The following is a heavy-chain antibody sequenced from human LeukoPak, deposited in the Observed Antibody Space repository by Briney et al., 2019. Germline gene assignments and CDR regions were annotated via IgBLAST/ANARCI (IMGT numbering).Heavy chain of an antibody. CDR3: AGEVVVAAQRAFDY. Sequence: ASVKVSCKASGGTFSSYAISWVRQAPGQGLEWMGRIIPILGIANYAQKFQGGVTITADKSTSTAYMELSSLRSEDTAVYYCAGEVVVAAQRAFDYWGQGTLVTVSS. D-gene: IGHD2-15*01. CDR2: IIPILGIA. J-gene: IGHJ4*02. CDR1: GGTFSSYA. V-gene: IGHV1-69*04.